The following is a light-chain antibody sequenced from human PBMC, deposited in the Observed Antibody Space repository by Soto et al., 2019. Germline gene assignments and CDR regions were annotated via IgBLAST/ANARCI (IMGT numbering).Light chain of an antibody. J-gene: IGKJ1*01. CDR3: QQYNNWTT. CDR2: GTS. Sequence: EIVMTQSPGTLSLSPGERATISCRASQVIGSRYLAWYHQKSGQAPRLLIYGTSSRATGIPDRFSGSGSGTEFTLTISSLQSAAFAVYYCQQYNNWTTFGQGTKVDIK. CDR1: QVIGSRY. V-gene: IGKV3D-15*01.